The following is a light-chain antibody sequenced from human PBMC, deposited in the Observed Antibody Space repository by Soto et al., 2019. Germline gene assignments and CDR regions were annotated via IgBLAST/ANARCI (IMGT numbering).Light chain of an antibody. CDR3: QQYNSYSWT. CDR1: QSINRR. Sequence: DIQMTHSPSPLSASVGDRVIITCRSSQSINRRLAWYQQKPGKAPRLLIYDVSTLESGVPSRFGGSGSGTEFTLTISGVQPEDFATYYCQQYNSYSWTLGQGTKVDIK. J-gene: IGKJ1*01. V-gene: IGKV1-5*01. CDR2: DVS.